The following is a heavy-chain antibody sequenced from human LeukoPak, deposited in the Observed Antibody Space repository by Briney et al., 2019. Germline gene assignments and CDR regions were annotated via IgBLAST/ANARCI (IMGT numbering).Heavy chain of an antibody. D-gene: IGHD6-13*01. CDR2: INHSGST. Sequence: KPSETLSLTCAVYGGSFSGYYWSWIRQPPGKGREWIGEINHSGSTNYNPSLKRRVTISVDTSKNQFSLKLSSVTAADTAVYYCASWTGIAAAGTGWFDPWGQGTLVTVSS. CDR1: GGSFSGYY. V-gene: IGHV4-34*01. CDR3: ASWTGIAAAGTGWFDP. J-gene: IGHJ5*02.